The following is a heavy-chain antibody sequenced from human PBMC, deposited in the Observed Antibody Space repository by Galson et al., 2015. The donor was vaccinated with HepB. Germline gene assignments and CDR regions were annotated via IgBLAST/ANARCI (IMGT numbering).Heavy chain of an antibody. CDR2: IDWDDDK. CDR1: GFSLSTSGMC. Sequence: PALVKPTQTLTLTCTFSGFSLSTSGMCVSWIRQPPGKALEWLALIDWDDDKYYSTSLKTRLTISKDTSKNQVVLTMTNMDPVDTATYYCARILQTAYDSSGSQDIWGQGTMVTVSS. D-gene: IGHD3-22*01. CDR3: ARILQTAYDSSGSQDI. V-gene: IGHV2-70*01. J-gene: IGHJ3*02.